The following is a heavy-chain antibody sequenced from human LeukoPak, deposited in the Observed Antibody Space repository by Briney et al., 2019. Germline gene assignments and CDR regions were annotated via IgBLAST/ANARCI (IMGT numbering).Heavy chain of an antibody. J-gene: IGHJ4*02. Sequence: SETLSLTCTVSGGSISSYYWSWIRQPPGKGLEWIGYIYYSGSTNYNPSLKSRLTISVDMSKNQLSLKLSSVTAADTAVYYCARYRYYDSSGYYYLFDWGQGTLVTVSS. V-gene: IGHV4-59*01. CDR3: ARYRYYDSSGYYYLFD. CDR1: GGSISSYY. CDR2: IYYSGST. D-gene: IGHD3-22*01.